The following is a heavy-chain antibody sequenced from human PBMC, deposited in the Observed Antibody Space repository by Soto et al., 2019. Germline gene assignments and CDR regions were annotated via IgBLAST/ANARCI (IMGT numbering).Heavy chain of an antibody. CDR3: TRRRFGVRGVTTMEV. J-gene: IGHJ6*02. CDR1: GVSIGGSNYF. CDR2: IYSSGST. D-gene: IGHD3-10*01. Sequence: SETLSLTCTISGVSIGGSNYFCGWIRQSPGTGLEWLGTIYSSGSTYYNPSLKSRITMSLDTSKNQFSLNLGSVTAADTAVYYCTRRRFGVRGVTTMEVWGPGTTVTVSS. V-gene: IGHV4-39*01.